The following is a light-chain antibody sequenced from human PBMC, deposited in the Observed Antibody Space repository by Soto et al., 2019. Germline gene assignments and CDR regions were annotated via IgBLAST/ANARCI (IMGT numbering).Light chain of an antibody. CDR1: NSDVGAFNY. CDR3: ATWDGSLPGEV. V-gene: IGLV2-14*01. CDR2: DVI. J-gene: IGLJ2*01. Sequence: QSALTQPASVSGSPGQSITISCTGTNSDVGAFNYVSWYQHHPGKAPKLMIYDVINRPSGVSNRFSGSKSGNTASLTISGLQTEDEADYYCATWDGSLPGEVFGGGTKLTVL.